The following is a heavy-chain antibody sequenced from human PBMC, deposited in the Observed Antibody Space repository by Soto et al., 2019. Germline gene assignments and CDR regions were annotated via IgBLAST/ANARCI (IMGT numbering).Heavy chain of an antibody. V-gene: IGHV4-59*08. J-gene: IGHJ4*02. CDR3: ARARGARYFDY. CDR2: IYYSGST. D-gene: IGHD2-15*01. Sequence: SETLSLTCIVGGGRISSYYWSWIRQPPGKGLEWIGYIYYSGSTYYNPSLKSRVTISVDTSKNQFSLKLSSVTAADTAVYYCARARGARYFDYWGQGTLVTVSS. CDR1: GGRISSYY.